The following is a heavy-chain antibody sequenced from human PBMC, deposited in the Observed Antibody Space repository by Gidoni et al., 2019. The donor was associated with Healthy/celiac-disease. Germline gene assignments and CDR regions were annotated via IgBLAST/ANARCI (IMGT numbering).Heavy chain of an antibody. D-gene: IGHD4-17*01. J-gene: IGHJ4*02. V-gene: IGHV3-33*01. CDR1: GFTFSPYG. CDR2: IWYDRSNK. CDR3: ARDYYGGNSDGLLAY. Sequence: QVQLVESGGGVGQPGRSRRLSCAASGFTFSPYGMYWVRQAPGKGLEWLALIWYDRSNKYYVDSVKGRFTISRDNSKNTLYLQMNRLRAEDTAVYYCARDYYGGNSDGLLAYWGQGTLVTVSS.